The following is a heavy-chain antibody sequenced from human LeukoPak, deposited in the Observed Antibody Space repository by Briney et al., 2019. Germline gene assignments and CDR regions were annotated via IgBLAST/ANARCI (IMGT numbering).Heavy chain of an antibody. D-gene: IGHD3-10*01. Sequence: SETLSLTCAVYGGSFSGYYWSWIRQPPGKGLEWIGEINHSGSTNYNPSLKSRVTISVDTSKNQFSLKLSSVTAADTAVYYCARPFYGSGSYFNGMDVWGQGTTVTVSS. V-gene: IGHV4-34*01. CDR1: GGSFSGYY. CDR2: INHSGST. J-gene: IGHJ6*02. CDR3: ARPFYGSGSYFNGMDV.